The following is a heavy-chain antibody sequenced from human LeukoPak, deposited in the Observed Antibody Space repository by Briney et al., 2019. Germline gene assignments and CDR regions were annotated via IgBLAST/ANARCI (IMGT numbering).Heavy chain of an antibody. CDR1: GGSVSSGTYY. CDR3: AIAYSGSYYSRGYFDY. V-gene: IGHV4-61*01. D-gene: IGHD1-26*01. CDR2: IYYSGST. J-gene: IGHJ4*02. Sequence: SETLSLTCTVSGGSVSSGTYYWSWIRQPPGKGLEWIGYIYYSGSTNYNPSLKSRVTISVDTSKNQFSLKLSSVTAADTAVYYCAIAYSGSYYSRGYFDYWGQGTLVTVSS.